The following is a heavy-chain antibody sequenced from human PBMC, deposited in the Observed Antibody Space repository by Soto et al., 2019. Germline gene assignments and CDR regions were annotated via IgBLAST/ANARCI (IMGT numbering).Heavy chain of an antibody. CDR3: ARGYWAGGMDV. J-gene: IGHJ6*02. CDR2: IYSDNKT. CDR1: GFTVSSNY. D-gene: IGHD2-8*02. V-gene: IGHV3-53*01. Sequence: EVQLVESGGGLIQSGGSLRLSCAASGFTVSSNYMNWVRQAPGKGLEWVSVIYSDNKTYYADSVKGRFTISRDKSKNTLYIQMNSLRAEDTASYYCARGYWAGGMDVWGQGTTITVSS.